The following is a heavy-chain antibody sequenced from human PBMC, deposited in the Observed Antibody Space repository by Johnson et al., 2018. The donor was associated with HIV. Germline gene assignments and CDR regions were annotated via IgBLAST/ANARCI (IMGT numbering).Heavy chain of an antibody. D-gene: IGHD7-27*01. CDR1: GFTFTDHY. J-gene: IGHJ3*02. CDR2: IRNKANSYTT. CDR3: ARGGEKGAFDI. Sequence: VQLVESGGGVVQSGRSLRLSCAASGFTFTDHYMDWVRQAPGKGLEWVGRIRNKANSYTTEYAASVKGRFTILRDDSKNSLYLQMNSLKTEDTAVYYCARGGEKGAFDIWGQGT. V-gene: IGHV3-72*01.